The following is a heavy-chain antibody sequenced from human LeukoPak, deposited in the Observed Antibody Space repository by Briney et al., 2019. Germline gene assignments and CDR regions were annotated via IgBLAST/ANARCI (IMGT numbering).Heavy chain of an antibody. CDR2: INPSGGST. J-gene: IGHJ4*02. Sequence: GASVKVSCKASGYTFTSYYMHWVRQAPGQGLEWMGIINPSGGSTSYAQKSQGRVTMTRDTSTSTVYMELSSLRSEDTAVYYCARAGRVVVITYYFDYWGQGTLVTVSS. CDR1: GYTFTSYY. CDR3: ARAGRVVVITYYFDY. V-gene: IGHV1-46*01. D-gene: IGHD3-22*01.